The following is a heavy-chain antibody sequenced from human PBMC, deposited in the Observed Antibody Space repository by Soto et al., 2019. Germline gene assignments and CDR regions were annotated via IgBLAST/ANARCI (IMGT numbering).Heavy chain of an antibody. CDR1: GFTFSSYW. CDR3: ARSVSIPARPDDYYFDY. J-gene: IGHJ4*02. V-gene: IGHV3-74*01. D-gene: IGHD6-6*01. CDR2: INSDGSST. Sequence: LSCAASGFTFSSYWMHWVRQAPGKGLVWVSRINSDGSSTSYADSVKGRFTISRDNAKNTLYLQMNSLRAEDTAVYYCARSVSIPARPDDYYFDYWGQGTLVTVSS.